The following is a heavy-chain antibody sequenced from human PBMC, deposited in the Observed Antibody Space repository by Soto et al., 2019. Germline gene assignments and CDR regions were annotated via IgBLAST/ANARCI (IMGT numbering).Heavy chain of an antibody. CDR2: INHSGST. V-gene: IGHV4-34*01. CDR1: GGSFSGYY. Sequence: PSETLSLTCAVYGGSFSGYYWSWIRQPPGKGLEWIGEINHSGSTNYNPSLKSRVTISVDTSKNQFSLKLSSVTAADTAVYYCARGLTYYYDSSRPSYGMDVWGQGPTVTVS. D-gene: IGHD3-22*01. J-gene: IGHJ6*02. CDR3: ARGLTYYYDSSRPSYGMDV.